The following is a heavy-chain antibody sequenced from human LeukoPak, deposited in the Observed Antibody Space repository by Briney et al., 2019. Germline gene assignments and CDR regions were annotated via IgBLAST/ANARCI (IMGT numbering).Heavy chain of an antibody. Sequence: GGSLRLSCAASGFTFNSYGMHWVRQAPGKGLEWVAVIWYDGSRKYYADSLKGRFTISRDNSKNMLYLQMNSLRVEDTAIYYCVRARFDYGDFYWLDLWGQGTLVTVSS. D-gene: IGHD4-17*01. CDR1: GFTFNSYG. J-gene: IGHJ5*02. CDR3: VRARFDYGDFYWLDL. V-gene: IGHV3-33*01. CDR2: IWYDGSRK.